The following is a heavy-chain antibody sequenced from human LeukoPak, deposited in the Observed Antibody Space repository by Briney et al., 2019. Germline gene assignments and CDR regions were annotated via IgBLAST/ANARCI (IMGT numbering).Heavy chain of an antibody. Sequence: SETLSLTCTVSGGSISSSSYNWAWIRQPPGKGLEWIGSIDYSGSTYYNPSLKSRVTISVDTSKNQFSLKLSSVTAADTAVYYCARPPGIAVAWFDPWGQGTLVTVSS. CDR3: ARPPGIAVAWFDP. J-gene: IGHJ5*02. CDR2: IDYSGST. D-gene: IGHD6-19*01. CDR1: GGSISSSSYN. V-gene: IGHV4-39*01.